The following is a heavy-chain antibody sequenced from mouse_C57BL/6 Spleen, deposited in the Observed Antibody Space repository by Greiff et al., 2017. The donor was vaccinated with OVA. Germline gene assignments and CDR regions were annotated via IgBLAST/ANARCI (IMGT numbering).Heavy chain of an antibody. CDR3: AREGDSSGHFDY. D-gene: IGHD3-2*02. CDR1: GYTFTDYY. CDR2: INPNNGGT. Sequence: VQLQQSGPELVKPGASVKISCKASGYTFTDYYMNWVKQSHGKSLEWIGDINPNNGGTSYNQKFKGKATLTVDKSSSTAYMELRSLTSEDSAVYNCAREGDSSGHFDYWGQGTTLTVSS. J-gene: IGHJ2*01. V-gene: IGHV1-26*01.